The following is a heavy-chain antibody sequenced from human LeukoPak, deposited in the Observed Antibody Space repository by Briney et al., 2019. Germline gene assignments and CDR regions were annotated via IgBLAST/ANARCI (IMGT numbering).Heavy chain of an antibody. J-gene: IGHJ5*02. D-gene: IGHD3-22*01. V-gene: IGHV4-39*01. CDR2: IYYSGST. CDR1: GGSISSSSYY. CDR3: ARQGADYYDSSGYYWDWFDP. Sequence: PSETLFLTCTVSGGSISSSSYYWGWIRQPPGKGLEWIGSIYYSGSTYYNPSLKSRVTISVDTSKNQFSLKLSSVTAADTAVYYCARQGADYYDSSGYYWDWFDPWGQGTLVTVSS.